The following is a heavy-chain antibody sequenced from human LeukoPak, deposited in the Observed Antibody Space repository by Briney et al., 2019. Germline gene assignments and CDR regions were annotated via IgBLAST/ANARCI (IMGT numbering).Heavy chain of an antibody. CDR3: ARGLGYDLWSGPIY. Sequence: ASVKVSCKASGYTFTSYDINWVRQATGQGLEWMGWMNPNSGNTGYAQKFQGRVTITRNTSISTAYMELSSLRSEDTAVYYCARGLGYDLWSGPIYWGQGTLVTVSS. CDR2: MNPNSGNT. D-gene: IGHD3-3*01. V-gene: IGHV1-8*03. J-gene: IGHJ4*02. CDR1: GYTFTSYD.